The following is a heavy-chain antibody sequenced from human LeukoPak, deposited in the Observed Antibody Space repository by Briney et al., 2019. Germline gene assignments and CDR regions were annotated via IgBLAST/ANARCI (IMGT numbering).Heavy chain of an antibody. CDR1: GFTFSSYA. CDR3: AKYGGSGSSWYQDFDY. CDR2: ISGSGGST. V-gene: IGHV3-23*01. D-gene: IGHD6-13*01. Sequence: GGSLRLSCAASGFTFSSYAMSWVRQAPGKGLEWVSAISGSGGSTYYADSVKGRFTISRDNSKNTLYLQMNSLRAEDTAVYYCAKYGGSGSSWYQDFDYWGQGTLVTVSA. J-gene: IGHJ4*02.